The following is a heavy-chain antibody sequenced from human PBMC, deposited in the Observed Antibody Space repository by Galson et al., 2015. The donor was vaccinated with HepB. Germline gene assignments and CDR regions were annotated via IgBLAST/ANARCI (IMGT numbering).Heavy chain of an antibody. Sequence: SVKVSCKASGYTFTSYYMHWVRQAPGQGLEWMGIINPSGGSTSYAQKFQGRVTMTRDTSTSTVYMELSSLRSEDTAVYYCARDRSSGWYEDYYYYGMDVWGQGTTVTVSS. CDR2: INPSGGST. V-gene: IGHV1-46*01. CDR3: ARDRSSGWYEDYYYYGMDV. D-gene: IGHD6-19*01. CDR1: GYTFTSYY. J-gene: IGHJ6*02.